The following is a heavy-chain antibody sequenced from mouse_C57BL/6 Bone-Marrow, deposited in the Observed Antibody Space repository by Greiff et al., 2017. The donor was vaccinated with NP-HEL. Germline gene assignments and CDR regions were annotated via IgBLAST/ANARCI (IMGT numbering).Heavy chain of an antibody. V-gene: IGHV1-63*01. Sequence: QVQLKQSGAELVRPGTSVKMSCKASGYTFTNYWIGWAKQRPGHGLEWIGDIYPGGGYTNYNEKFKGKATLTADKSSSTAYMQFSSLTSEDSAIYYCASYGNYRAWFAYWGQGTLVTVSA. D-gene: IGHD2-1*01. J-gene: IGHJ3*01. CDR1: GYTFTNYW. CDR2: IYPGGGYT. CDR3: ASYGNYRAWFAY.